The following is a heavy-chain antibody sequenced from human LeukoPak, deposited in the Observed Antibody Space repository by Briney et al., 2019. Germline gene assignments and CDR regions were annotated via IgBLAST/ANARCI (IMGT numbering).Heavy chain of an antibody. CDR1: GFTFSDYE. CDR2: ISTSGSTA. V-gene: IGHV3-48*03. J-gene: IGHJ4*02. CDR3: ARGALHVFDY. D-gene: IGHD3-10*02. Sequence: GGSLRLSCAASGFTFSDYEINWVRQAPGKGLEWVSCISTSGSTAYYADSVKGRFTISRDNAKNSLLLQMNTLTAEDTAVYYCARGALHVFDYWGQGTPVTVSS.